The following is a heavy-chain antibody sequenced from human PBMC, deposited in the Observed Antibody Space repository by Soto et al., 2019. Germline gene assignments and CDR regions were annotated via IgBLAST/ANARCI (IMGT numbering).Heavy chain of an antibody. J-gene: IGHJ4*02. CDR3: ARGGTNVDTAMVGY. V-gene: IGHV1-8*01. CDR2: MNPNSGNT. D-gene: IGHD5-18*01. CDR1: GYTFTSYD. Sequence: ASVKVSCKASGYTFTSYDINWVRQATGQGLEWMGWMNPNSGNTGYAQKFQGRVTMTRNTSISTAYMELSSLRSEDTAVYCCARGGTNVDTAMVGYWGQGTLVTVSS.